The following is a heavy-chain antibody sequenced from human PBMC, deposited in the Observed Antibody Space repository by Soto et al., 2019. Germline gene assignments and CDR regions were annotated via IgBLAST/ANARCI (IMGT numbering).Heavy chain of an antibody. V-gene: IGHV4-31*03. CDR3: ARDGQRSDRMDV. CDR2: IYYSGST. Sequence: SETLSLTCTVSCGSISSGGYYWSWIRQHPGKGLEWIGYIYYSGSTYYNPSLKSRVTISVDTSKNQFSLKLSSVTAADTAVYYCARDGQRSDRMDVWGQGTTVTVSS. CDR1: CGSISSGGYY. J-gene: IGHJ6*02.